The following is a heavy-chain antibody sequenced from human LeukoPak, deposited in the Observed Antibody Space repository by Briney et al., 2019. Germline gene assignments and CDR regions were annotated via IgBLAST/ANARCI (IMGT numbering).Heavy chain of an antibody. Sequence: ASVNVSCKASGGTFSKFAISWVRQAPGQGLEWMGGIIPIFGTTNYAQKFQGRVTITTAESTSTAYMDLSSLRFEDTAVYYCARGTSGWSAFDIWGQGTRVTVSS. CDR3: ARGTSGWSAFDI. V-gene: IGHV1-69*05. CDR1: GGTFSKFA. CDR2: IIPIFGTT. D-gene: IGHD6-19*01. J-gene: IGHJ3*02.